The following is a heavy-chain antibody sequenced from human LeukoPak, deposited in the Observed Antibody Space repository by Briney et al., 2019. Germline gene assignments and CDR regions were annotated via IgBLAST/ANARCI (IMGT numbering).Heavy chain of an antibody. Sequence: PGGSLRLSCAASGFTFSSYAMSWVRQAPGKGLEWVSGISDSGGNTYYAGSVKGRFTISRDNSKNMLYLQMNSLRAEDTAVYYCAKKIPTSFDPWGQGTLVTVFS. CDR3: AKKIPTSFDP. CDR2: ISDSGGNT. CDR1: GFTFSSYA. J-gene: IGHJ5*02. V-gene: IGHV3-23*01.